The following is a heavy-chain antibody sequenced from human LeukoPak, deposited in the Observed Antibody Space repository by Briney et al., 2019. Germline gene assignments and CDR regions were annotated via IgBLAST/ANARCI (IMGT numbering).Heavy chain of an antibody. D-gene: IGHD6-19*01. CDR1: GFTFDDYG. CDR3: ARRYSSGWHPYYFDY. V-gene: IGHV3-20*01. Sequence: GGSLRLSCAASGFTFDDYGMSWVRQAPGKGLEWVSGINWNGGSTGYADSVKGRFTISRDNAKNSLYLQMNSLRAEDTALYHCARRYSSGWHPYYFDYWGQGTLVTVSS. CDR2: INWNGGST. J-gene: IGHJ4*02.